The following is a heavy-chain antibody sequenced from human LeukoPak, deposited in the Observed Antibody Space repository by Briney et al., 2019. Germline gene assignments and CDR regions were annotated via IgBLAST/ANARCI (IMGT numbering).Heavy chain of an antibody. J-gene: IGHJ6*02. CDR1: GYTFTNYY. V-gene: IGHV1-46*03. CDR2: INPSGTGT. D-gene: IGHD6-19*01. Sequence: ASVKVSFKASGYTFTNYYMHWVRQAPGQGLEWMGIINPSGTGTSYAQKVQGRVTMTRDTPTSTVYMELRSLRSEDTAVYYCARDSSIAVAGTHSNYGMDVWGQGTTVTVSS. CDR3: ARDSSIAVAGTHSNYGMDV.